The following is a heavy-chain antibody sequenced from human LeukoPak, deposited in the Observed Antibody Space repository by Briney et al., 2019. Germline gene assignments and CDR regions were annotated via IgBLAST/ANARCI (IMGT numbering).Heavy chain of an antibody. D-gene: IGHD3-10*01. CDR3: ARVLAARFGDYYYGMDI. J-gene: IGHJ6*02. CDR2: IIPIFGTA. CDR1: GGTFSSYA. Sequence: ASVKVSCKASGGTFSSYAISWVRQAPGQGLEWMGGIIPIFGTANYAQKFQGRVTITADESTSTAYMELSSLRSEDTAVYYCARVLAARFGDYYYGMDIWGQGTTVTVSS. V-gene: IGHV1-69*13.